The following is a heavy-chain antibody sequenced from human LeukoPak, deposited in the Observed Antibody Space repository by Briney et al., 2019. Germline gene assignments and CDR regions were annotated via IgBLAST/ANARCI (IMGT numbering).Heavy chain of an antibody. J-gene: IGHJ4*02. CDR3: TTLPLGGPIDY. D-gene: IGHD3-16*01. CDR2: IKSKTDGGTT. Sequence: PGGSLRLSCAASGFTFSNAWMSWVRQAPGKGLEWVGRIKSKTDGGTTDYAAPVKGRFTISRDDSKNTLYLQMNGLKTEDTAVYYCTTLPLGGPIDYWGQGTLVTVSS. V-gene: IGHV3-15*01. CDR1: GFTFSNAW.